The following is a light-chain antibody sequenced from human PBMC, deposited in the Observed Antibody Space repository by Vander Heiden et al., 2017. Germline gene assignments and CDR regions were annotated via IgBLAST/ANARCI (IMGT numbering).Light chain of an antibody. CDR3: QQFGSALWT. V-gene: IGKV1-5*03. CDR1: QSISAW. CDR2: KAS. Sequence: LQMTQSPSTLSASVGDRVTITCRASQSISAWLAWYQQKPGKAPKVLIYKASTLKSGVPSRFSGSGYGTEFTLTISSLQPDDVATYYCQQFGSALWTFGQGTKVEMK. J-gene: IGKJ1*01.